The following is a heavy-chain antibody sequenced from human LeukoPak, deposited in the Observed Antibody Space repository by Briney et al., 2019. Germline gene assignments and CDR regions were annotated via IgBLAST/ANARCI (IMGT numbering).Heavy chain of an antibody. V-gene: IGHV3-7*04. D-gene: IGHD5-12*01. CDR3: ARDSPGYGGYSY. J-gene: IGHJ4*02. CDR2: IKEDGSAK. CDR1: GFTFSRYW. Sequence: PGGSLRLSCTASGFTFSRYWMTWVRLAPGKGLEWVANIKEDGSAKYYVDSMKGRFTISRDNAKNSLYLQINSLRAEDTAVYYCARDSPGYGGYSYWGQGTLVTVSS.